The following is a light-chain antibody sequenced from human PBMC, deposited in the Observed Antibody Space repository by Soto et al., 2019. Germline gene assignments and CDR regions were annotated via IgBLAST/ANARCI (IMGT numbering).Light chain of an antibody. CDR3: QQRSDWLPIT. CDR1: QSVSSN. V-gene: IGKV3-11*01. Sequence: EIVMTQSPATLSVSPGVRVALSFRSSQSVSSNLVCYHQKPGQAPRLFIYDASTRATGIPARYSGSGSGTEFNFTISSLEPEDFVVYYCQQRSDWLPITFGQGTRLEIK. CDR2: DAS. J-gene: IGKJ5*01.